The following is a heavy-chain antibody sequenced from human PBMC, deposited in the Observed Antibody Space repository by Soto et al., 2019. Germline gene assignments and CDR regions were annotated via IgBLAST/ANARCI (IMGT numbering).Heavy chain of an antibody. V-gene: IGHV1-3*01. J-gene: IGHJ4*02. D-gene: IGHD2-15*01. Sequence: QVKLVQSGAEGKKPGASVKVSCKASGYTFTNYAMHWVRQAPGQRLEWMGWINAGNGNTKYSQKFQGRVTITRDTSASTAYMDLSSLRSEDTAVYYCARGPGGPDGPGDYWGQGTLVTVSS. CDR2: INAGNGNT. CDR1: GYTFTNYA. CDR3: ARGPGGPDGPGDY.